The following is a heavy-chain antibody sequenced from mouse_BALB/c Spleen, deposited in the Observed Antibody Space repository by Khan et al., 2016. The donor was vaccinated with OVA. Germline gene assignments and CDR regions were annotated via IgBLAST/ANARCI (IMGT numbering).Heavy chain of an antibody. V-gene: IGHV2-6-1*01. CDR1: GFSLTSYG. Sequence: VELVESGPGLVAPSQSLSITCTISGFSLTSYGVHWVRQPPGKGLEWLVVIWSDGHTTYNSALKSRLSISKDNSKSQVFLIMNSLQTDDTAMYDCARHGYYGNYGPYFDVWGAGTTVTVSS. CDR3: ARHGYYGNYGPYFDV. CDR2: IWSDGHT. D-gene: IGHD2-1*01. J-gene: IGHJ1*01.